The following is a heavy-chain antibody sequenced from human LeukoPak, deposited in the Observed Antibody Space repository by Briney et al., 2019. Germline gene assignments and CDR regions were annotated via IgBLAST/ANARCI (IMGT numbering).Heavy chain of an antibody. CDR1: GYTSTSYD. J-gene: IGHJ5*02. Sequence: GASVKVSCKASGYTSTSYDVNWVRQATGQGLEWMGWMNPNSGNTGYAQKFQGRVTITRNTSISTAYMELCSLRSEDTAVYYCARDFWSGYYPAWGQGTLVTVSS. V-gene: IGHV1-8*03. CDR2: MNPNSGNT. D-gene: IGHD3-3*01. CDR3: ARDFWSGYYPA.